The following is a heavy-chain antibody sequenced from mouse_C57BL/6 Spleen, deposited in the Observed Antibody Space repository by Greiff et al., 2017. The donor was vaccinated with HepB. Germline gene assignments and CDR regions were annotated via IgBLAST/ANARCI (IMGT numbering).Heavy chain of an antibody. V-gene: IGHV1-69*01. J-gene: IGHJ1*03. CDR1: GYTFTSYW. CDR3: ARSTTVVVERYFDV. D-gene: IGHD1-1*01. CDR2: IDPSDSYT. Sequence: VQLQQPGAELVMPGASVKLSCKASGYTFTSYWMHWVKQRPGQGLEWIGEIDPSDSYTNYNQKFKGKSTLTVDKSSSTAYMQLSSLTSEDSAVYYCARSTTVVVERYFDVWGTGTTVTVSS.